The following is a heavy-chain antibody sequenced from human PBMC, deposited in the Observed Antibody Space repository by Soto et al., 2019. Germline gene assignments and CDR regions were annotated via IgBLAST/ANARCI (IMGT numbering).Heavy chain of an antibody. CDR1: GYTFTSYG. D-gene: IGHD1-26*01. CDR3: ARDVSGGTYPWFFDL. Sequence: GASVKVSCKASGYTFTSYGISWVRQAPGQGLEWMGWISGYNGNIKYAQKFQGRVTVATDTTTTGAYMELRSLRSDDTAVYYCARDVSGGTYPWFFDLWGRGTLVTVSS. V-gene: IGHV1-18*01. CDR2: ISGYNGNI. J-gene: IGHJ2*01.